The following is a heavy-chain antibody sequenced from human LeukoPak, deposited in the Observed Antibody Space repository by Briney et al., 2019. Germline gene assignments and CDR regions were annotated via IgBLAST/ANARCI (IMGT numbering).Heavy chain of an antibody. CDR3: ARDVGIAAAGPLEGAFDI. D-gene: IGHD6-13*01. CDR1: GFTFSSYA. V-gene: IGHV3-23*01. Sequence: PGGSLRLSCAASGFTFSSYAMSWVRQAPGKGLEWVSTLSGSGGSTYYADSVQGRFTISKGSSKNTLYLQMNSLRAEDTAVYYCARDVGIAAAGPLEGAFDIWGQGTMVTVSS. J-gene: IGHJ3*02. CDR2: LSGSGGST.